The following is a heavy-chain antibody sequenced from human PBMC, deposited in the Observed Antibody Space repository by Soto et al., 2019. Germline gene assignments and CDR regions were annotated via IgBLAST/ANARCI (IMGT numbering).Heavy chain of an antibody. CDR1: GFTFSSYA. D-gene: IGHD3-22*01. CDR3: AKNRGDYYDSSGYPFDP. Sequence: EVQLLESGGGLVQPGGSLRLSCAASGFTFSSYAMSWVRQAPGKGLEWVSAISGSGGSTYYADSVKGRFTISRDNSKNTLYLQMNSLRAEDTAVYYCAKNRGDYYDSSGYPFDPWAREPWSPSPQ. CDR2: ISGSGGST. J-gene: IGHJ5*02. V-gene: IGHV3-23*01.